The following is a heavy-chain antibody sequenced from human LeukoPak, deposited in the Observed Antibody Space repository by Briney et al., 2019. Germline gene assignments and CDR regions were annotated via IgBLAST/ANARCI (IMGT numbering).Heavy chain of an antibody. CDR3: AKIPYYYDSSGYLYYFDY. CDR2: IRYDGSNK. CDR1: GFTFSSYG. Sequence: QPGGSLRLSCAASGFTFSSYGMHWVRQAPGKGLEWVAFIRYDGSNKYYADSVKGRFTISRDNSKNTLYLQMNSLRAEDTAVYYCAKIPYYYDSSGYLYYFDYWGQGTLVTVSS. D-gene: IGHD3-22*01. V-gene: IGHV3-30*02. J-gene: IGHJ4*02.